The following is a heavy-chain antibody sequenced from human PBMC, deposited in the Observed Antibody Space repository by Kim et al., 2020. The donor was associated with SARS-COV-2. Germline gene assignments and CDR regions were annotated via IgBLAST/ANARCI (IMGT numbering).Heavy chain of an antibody. J-gene: IGHJ4*02. V-gene: IGHV4-31*03. D-gene: IGHD3-22*01. CDR1: GGSISSGGYY. CDR2: IYYSGST. Sequence: SETLSLTCTVSGGSISSGGYYWSWIRQHPGKGLEWIGYIYYSGSTYYNPSLKSRVTISVDTSKNQFSLKLSSVTAADTAVYYCARSDRYDSRNYYFDYWGQGTLVTVSS. CDR3: ARSDRYDSRNYYFDY.